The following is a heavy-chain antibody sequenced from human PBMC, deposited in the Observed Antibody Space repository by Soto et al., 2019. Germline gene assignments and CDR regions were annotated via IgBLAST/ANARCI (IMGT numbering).Heavy chain of an antibody. V-gene: IGHV1-18*01. CDR3: ARDYDFWSGYYPLLDYCYLDV. J-gene: IGHJ6*03. Sequence: QVQLVQSGAEVKKPGASVKVSCKASGYTFTSYGISWVRQAPGQGLEWMGWISAYNGNTNYAQKLQGRVTMTTDTSTSTAYMELRSLRSDDTAVYYCARDYDFWSGYYPLLDYCYLDVWGKGTTVTVSS. CDR2: ISAYNGNT. D-gene: IGHD3-3*01. CDR1: GYTFTSYG.